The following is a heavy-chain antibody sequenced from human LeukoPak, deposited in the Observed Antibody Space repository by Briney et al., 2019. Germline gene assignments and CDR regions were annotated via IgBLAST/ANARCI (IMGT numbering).Heavy chain of an antibody. D-gene: IGHD4-17*01. Sequence: PSETLSLTCTVSGGSISSSSYYWGWIRQPPGKGLEWIGSIYYSGSTYYNPSLKGRVTISVDTSKNQFSLKLSSVTAADTAVYYCARSTVTTNDYWGQGTLVTVSS. CDR2: IYYSGST. CDR3: ARSTVTTNDY. J-gene: IGHJ4*02. CDR1: GGSISSSSYY. V-gene: IGHV4-39*01.